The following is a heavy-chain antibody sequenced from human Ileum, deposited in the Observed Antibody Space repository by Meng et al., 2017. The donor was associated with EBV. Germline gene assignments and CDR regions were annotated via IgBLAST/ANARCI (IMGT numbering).Heavy chain of an antibody. V-gene: IGHV4-39*07. D-gene: IGHD5-18*01. CDR3: AKEQDDGDRGIHRIDS. CDR2: IHYNGGT. J-gene: IGHJ5*01. Sequence: LRERGPGLVRPSEHLSLTCTVSGGSISTSSYFWGWNRQTPGKGLEWIGSIHYNGGTAYNPSLQSRVTMSVDTSKNQFSLRLTSVTAADTAVYYCAKEQDDGDRGIHRIDSWGQGTLVTVSS. CDR1: GGSISTSSYF.